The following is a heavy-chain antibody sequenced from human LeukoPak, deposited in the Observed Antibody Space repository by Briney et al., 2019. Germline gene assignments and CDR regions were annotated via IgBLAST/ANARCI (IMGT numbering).Heavy chain of an antibody. Sequence: PSEALSLTCTVSGGSISGSYWSWIRQPPGKGLEWIGYIYYSGNTNYNPSLKSRVTISVDTSKTQFSLKLTSVTAADTAVYYCATRPARGSGPYYPYFDYWGQGALVTASS. CDR2: IYYSGNT. V-gene: IGHV4-59*12. CDR3: ATRPARGSGPYYPYFDY. CDR1: GGSISGSY. D-gene: IGHD3-22*01. J-gene: IGHJ4*02.